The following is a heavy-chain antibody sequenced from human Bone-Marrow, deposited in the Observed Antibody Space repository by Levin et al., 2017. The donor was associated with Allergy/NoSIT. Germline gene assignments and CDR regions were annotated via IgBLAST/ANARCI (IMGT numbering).Heavy chain of an antibody. J-gene: IGHJ4*02. V-gene: IGHV3-23*01. CDR1: GFTFNSYA. Sequence: GESLKISCAASGFTFNSYALSWVRQAPGEGLEWVSAISGSGSSTYYADSVKGRFTISRDHSKTTRYLQLNSLRAEDQAGVYCAKGACWVAGAVALIWGQGTLVTVSS. CDR3: AKGACWVAGAVALI. D-gene: IGHD6-19*01. CDR2: ISGSGSST.